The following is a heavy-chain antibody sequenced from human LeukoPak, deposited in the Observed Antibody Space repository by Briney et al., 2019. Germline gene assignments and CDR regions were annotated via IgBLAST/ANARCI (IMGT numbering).Heavy chain of an antibody. CDR1: GFTFSSYW. D-gene: IGHD2/OR15-2a*01. V-gene: IGHV3-74*01. Sequence: GSLRLSCAASGFTFSSYWMHWVRQAPGKGLMWVSRINSDGSSTSYADSVKGRFTISRDNAKNTLYLQMNSLRAEDTAVYYCTRLSTSDIWGQGTMVTVSS. J-gene: IGHJ3*02. CDR3: TRLSTSDI. CDR2: INSDGSST.